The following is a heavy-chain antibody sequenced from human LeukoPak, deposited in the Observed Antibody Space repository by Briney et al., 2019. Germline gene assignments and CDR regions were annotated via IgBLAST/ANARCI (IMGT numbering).Heavy chain of an antibody. V-gene: IGHV3-48*01. J-gene: IGHJ4*02. CDR1: GFTFSSYN. D-gene: IGHD1-26*01. CDR2: ISTSTTTI. CDR3: ASWGEGALDN. Sequence: GGSLRLSCAASGFTFSSYNMNWVRQAPGKGLEWISYISTSTTTIYYANSVKGRFTISRDNAKKSLYLQMNSLRVEDTGVYYCASWGEGALDNWGQGTLVTVSS.